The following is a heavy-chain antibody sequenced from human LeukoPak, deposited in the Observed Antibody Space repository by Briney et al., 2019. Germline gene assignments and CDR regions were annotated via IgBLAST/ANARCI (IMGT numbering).Heavy chain of an antibody. J-gene: IGHJ4*02. CDR3: AKADPLGWEYLRFDS. Sequence: PGGSLRLSCAASGFKFDNYAMHWFRQPPGKGLEWVSGITWNSGRVAYAHSVQDRFTISRDNGKNSLYLQMNSLRVEDTAFYYCAKADPLGWEYLRFDSWGQGILVTVSS. CDR1: GFKFDNYA. CDR2: ITWNSGRV. V-gene: IGHV3-9*01. D-gene: IGHD1-26*01.